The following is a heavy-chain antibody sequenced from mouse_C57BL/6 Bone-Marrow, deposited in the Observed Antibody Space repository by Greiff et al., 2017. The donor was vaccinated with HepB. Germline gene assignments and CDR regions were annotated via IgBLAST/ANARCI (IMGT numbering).Heavy chain of an antibody. V-gene: IGHV14-4*01. CDR2: IDPENGDT. CDR1: GFNIKDDY. Sequence: EVQLQQSGAELVRPGASVKLSCTASGFNIKDDYMHWVKQRPEQGLEWIGWIDPENGDTEYASKFQGKATITADTSSNTAYLQLSSLTSEDTAVYYCTTGEDWYFDVWGTGTTGTVSS. J-gene: IGHJ1*03. CDR3: TTGEDWYFDV.